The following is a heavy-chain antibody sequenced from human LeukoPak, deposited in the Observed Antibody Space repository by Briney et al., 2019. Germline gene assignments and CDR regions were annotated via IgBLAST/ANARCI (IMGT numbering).Heavy chain of an antibody. Sequence: ASVKVSRKASGYTFTGYYMHWVRQAPGQGLEWMGWINPNSGGTNYAQKFQGRVTMTRDTSISTAYMELSRLRSDDTAVYYCARVKWNSSGWYKFDYWGQGTLVTVSS. J-gene: IGHJ4*02. V-gene: IGHV1-2*02. CDR3: ARVKWNSSGWYKFDY. CDR1: GYTFTGYY. D-gene: IGHD6-19*01. CDR2: INPNSGGT.